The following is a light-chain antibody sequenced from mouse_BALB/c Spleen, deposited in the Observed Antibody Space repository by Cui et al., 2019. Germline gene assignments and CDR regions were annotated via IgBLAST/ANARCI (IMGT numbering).Light chain of an antibody. J-gene: IGKJ5*01. V-gene: IGKV12-41*01. Sequence: DIQLTQPPASLSASVGETIPITCRASGTIPNYLAWYQQKQGKSPQLLVYNAKTLADGVPSRFSGSGSGTQYSLKINSLQPEDFGSYYCQHFWSTPLTFGAGTKLELK. CDR2: NAK. CDR3: QHFWSTPLT. CDR1: GTIPNY.